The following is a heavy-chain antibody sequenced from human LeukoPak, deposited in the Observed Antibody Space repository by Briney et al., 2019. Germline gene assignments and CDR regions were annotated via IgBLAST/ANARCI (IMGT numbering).Heavy chain of an antibody. V-gene: IGHV4-4*07. CDR1: GGSISGYY. CDR2: IYTSGST. Sequence: PSETLSLTCTVSGGSISGYYWSWIRQPPGKGLEWIGRIYTSGSTNYNPSLKSRVTMSVDTSKNQFSLKLSYVTAADTAVYYCARVDVFGVVSSDYYYYYMDVWGKGTTVTVSS. CDR3: ARVDVFGVVSSDYYYYYMDV. J-gene: IGHJ6*03. D-gene: IGHD3-3*01.